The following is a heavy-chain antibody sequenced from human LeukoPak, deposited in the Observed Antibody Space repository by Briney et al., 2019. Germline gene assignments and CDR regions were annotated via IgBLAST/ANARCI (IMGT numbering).Heavy chain of an antibody. CDR3: AREPPLRPGDY. J-gene: IGHJ4*02. Sequence: GGSLRLSCAASGFTFSSYAMHWVRQAPGKGLEWVAVISYDGSNKYYADSVKGRFTISRDNSKNTLYLQMNSLRAEDTAVYYCAREPPLRPGDYWGQGTLVTVSS. V-gene: IGHV3-30*04. D-gene: IGHD5-12*01. CDR1: GFTFSSYA. CDR2: ISYDGSNK.